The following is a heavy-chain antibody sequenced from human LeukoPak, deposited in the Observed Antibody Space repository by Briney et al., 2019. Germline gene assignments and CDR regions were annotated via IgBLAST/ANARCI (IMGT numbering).Heavy chain of an antibody. J-gene: IGHJ6*03. CDR3: ARVREPAYSSGYYSLNYYYYYMDV. Sequence: GGSLRLSCAASGFTFSDYYMSWIRQAPGKGLEWVSYISSSGSTIYYADSVKGRFTISRDNAENSLYLQMNSLRAEDTAVYYCARVREPAYSSGYYSLNYYYYYMDVWGKGTTVTVSS. V-gene: IGHV3-11*01. CDR1: GFTFSDYY. CDR2: ISSSGSTI. D-gene: IGHD3-22*01.